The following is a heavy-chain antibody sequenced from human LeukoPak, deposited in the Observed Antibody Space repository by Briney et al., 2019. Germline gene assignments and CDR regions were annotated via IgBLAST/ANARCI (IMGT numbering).Heavy chain of an antibody. CDR2: IYYSGST. V-gene: IGHV4-31*03. D-gene: IGHD3-3*01. CDR1: GGSISSGGYS. CDR3: ASSLLRPYAFDI. J-gene: IGHJ3*02. Sequence: PSETLSLTCTVSGGSISSGGYSWSWIRQHPGKGLEWIGYIYYSGSTYYNPSLKSRVTISVDTSKNQFSLKLSSVTAADTAVYYCASSLLRPYAFDIWGQGTMVTVSS.